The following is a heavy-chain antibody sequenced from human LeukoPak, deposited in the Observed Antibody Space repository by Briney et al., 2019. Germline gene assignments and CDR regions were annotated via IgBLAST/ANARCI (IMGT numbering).Heavy chain of an antibody. CDR2: ISSSGSTI. V-gene: IGHV3-11*01. CDR3: ARWARGNWNAPY. J-gene: IGHJ4*02. Sequence: PGGSLRLSCAASGFTFSDYYMSWIRQAPGKGLEGVSYISSSGSTIYYADSVKGRFTISRDNATNSLYLQMDSLRAEDTAVYYCARWARGNWNAPYWGQGTLVTVSS. CDR1: GFTFSDYY. D-gene: IGHD1-1*01.